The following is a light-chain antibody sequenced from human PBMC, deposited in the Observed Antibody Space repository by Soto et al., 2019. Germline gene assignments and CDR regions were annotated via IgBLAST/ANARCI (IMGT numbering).Light chain of an antibody. V-gene: IGKV3-20*01. CDR2: GAS. CDR3: QQYGSSGT. J-gene: IGKJ1*01. CDR1: QSVSNNY. Sequence: ELVLRPCAGTLSLSRWERGRVCCGASQSVSNNYLAWYQQKPGQAPRLLIYGASNRATGIPDRFSGSGSGTDFTLTISRLEPEDFAVYYCQQYGSSGTFGQGTKVDIK.